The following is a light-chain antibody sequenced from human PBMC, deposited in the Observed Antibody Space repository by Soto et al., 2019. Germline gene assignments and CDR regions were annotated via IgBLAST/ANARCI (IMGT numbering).Light chain of an antibody. CDR3: AAWDDNLSGVV. CDR1: SSNIGTNY. J-gene: IGLJ2*01. CDR2: RND. V-gene: IGLV1-47*01. Sequence: QSVLTQPPSASATPGQRVTISCSGSSSNIGTNYVYWYQHLPGTAPKLLIYRNDQRPSGVPDRFSGSMSGTAASLAIGGLRSEDEADYYCAAWDDNLSGVVFGGGTKVTVL.